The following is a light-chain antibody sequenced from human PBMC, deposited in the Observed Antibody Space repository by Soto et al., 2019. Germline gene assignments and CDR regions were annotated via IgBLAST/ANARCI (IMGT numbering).Light chain of an antibody. CDR1: SSDIGGYKH. CDR3: SSYTTSSTQV. V-gene: IGLV2-14*01. J-gene: IGLJ1*01. Sequence: QSVLTQPACVSGSPGQSITIACTGTSSDIGGYKHVSWYQQHPGKATKLMIYEVSNRPSGVSNRFSASKSGNTASLTISGLQAEDEADYYCSSYTTSSTQVFGTGTKVTVL. CDR2: EVS.